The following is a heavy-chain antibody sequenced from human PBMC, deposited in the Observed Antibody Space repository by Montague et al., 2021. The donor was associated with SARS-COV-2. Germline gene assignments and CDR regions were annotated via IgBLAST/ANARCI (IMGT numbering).Heavy chain of an antibody. J-gene: IGHJ2*01. V-gene: IGHV2-70*01. D-gene: IGHD3-22*01. CDR1: GFSISTSGLC. CDR2: IDWDDDT. Sequence: PALVKPTQTLTLTCTFSGFSISTSGLCVSWIRQPPGKALEWLALIDWDDDTYYSTSLKTRLAISKGTSKNQVVLTMTDMDPVDTGTYYCARIPEYSSRGGPDWYFDLWGRGTLVTVSS. CDR3: ARIPEYSSRGGPDWYFDL.